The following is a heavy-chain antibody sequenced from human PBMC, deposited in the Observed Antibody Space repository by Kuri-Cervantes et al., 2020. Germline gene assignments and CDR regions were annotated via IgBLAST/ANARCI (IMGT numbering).Heavy chain of an antibody. J-gene: IGHJ3*02. CDR2: ISYDGGNK. Sequence: GESLKISCAASGFTFSSYALHWVRQAPGKGLEWVAVISYDGGNKYYAESLKGRFTISRDNSKNTLYLQMNSLRAEDTAVYYCAKGVTTVTTVAFDIWGQGTMVTVSS. D-gene: IGHD4-17*01. CDR3: AKGVTTVTTVAFDI. CDR1: GFTFSSYA. V-gene: IGHV3-30*07.